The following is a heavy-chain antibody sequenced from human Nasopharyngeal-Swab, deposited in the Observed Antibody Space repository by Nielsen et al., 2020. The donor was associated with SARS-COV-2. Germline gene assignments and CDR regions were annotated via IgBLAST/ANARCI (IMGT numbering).Heavy chain of an antibody. J-gene: IGHJ6*02. Sequence: ASVKVSCKASGYTFTGYYMHWVRQAPGQGLEWMGWINPNSGGTNYAQKFQGWVTMTRDTSISTAYMELSRLRSDDTAVYYCARLKVVITTPDYYYYGMDVWGQGTTVTVSS. CDR3: ARLKVVITTPDYYYYGMDV. CDR2: INPNSGGT. CDR1: GYTFTGYY. V-gene: IGHV1-2*04. D-gene: IGHD3-22*01.